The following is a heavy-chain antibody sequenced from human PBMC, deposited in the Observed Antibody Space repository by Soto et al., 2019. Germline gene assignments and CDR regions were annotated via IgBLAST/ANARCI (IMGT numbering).Heavy chain of an antibody. D-gene: IGHD3-10*01. V-gene: IGHV4-30-4*01. CDR1: GGSISSGDYY. J-gene: IGHJ6*02. CDR2: IYYSGST. CDR3: ARDARFGELLGYYGMDV. Sequence: NPSETLSLTCTVSGGSISSGDYYWSWIRQPPGKGLEWIGYIYYSGSTYYNPSLKSRVTISVDTSKNQFSLKLSSVTAADTAVYYCARDARFGELLGYYGMDVWGQGTTVTVSS.